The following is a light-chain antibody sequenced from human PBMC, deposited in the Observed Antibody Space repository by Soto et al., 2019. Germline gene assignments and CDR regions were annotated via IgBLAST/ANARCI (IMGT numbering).Light chain of an antibody. CDR3: QHYGSSPLFT. J-gene: IGKJ3*01. CDR1: QSISGSS. V-gene: IGKV3-20*01. CDR2: GAS. Sequence: EVVLTQSPGTLSLSPGERATLSCRASQSISGSSLAWYQQKPGQAPRLLIYGASNRATGIPDRFSGSGSGTDFTLNISGLEPEEFAVYYCQHYGSSPLFTFGPGTKVDIK.